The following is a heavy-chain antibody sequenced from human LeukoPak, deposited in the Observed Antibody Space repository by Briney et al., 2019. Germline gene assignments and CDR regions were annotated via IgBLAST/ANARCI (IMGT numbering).Heavy chain of an antibody. Sequence: PSETLSLTCTVSGYSISSGYYWGWIRQPPGKGLEWIGSIYHSGSTYYNPSLKSRVTISVDTSKNQFSLKLSSVTAADTAVYYCARDDPGVDYWGQGTLVTVSS. CDR3: ARDDPGVDY. J-gene: IGHJ4*02. D-gene: IGHD3-10*01. CDR1: GYSISSGYY. V-gene: IGHV4-38-2*02. CDR2: IYHSGST.